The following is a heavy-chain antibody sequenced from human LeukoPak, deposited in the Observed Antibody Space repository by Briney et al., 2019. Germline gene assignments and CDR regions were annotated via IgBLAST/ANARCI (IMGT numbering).Heavy chain of an antibody. V-gene: IGHV3-53*01. CDR2: IYSGTNT. CDR1: GFTVSSNY. CDR3: AKVASGTLDY. J-gene: IGHJ4*02. Sequence: GSLRLSCAVSGFTVSSNYMSWVRQAPGKGLEWVSVIYSGTNTYYADSVKGRFIISRDNPKNMLYLQMNSLRAEDTAVYYCAKVASGTLDYWGQGTLVTVSS. D-gene: IGHD6-25*01.